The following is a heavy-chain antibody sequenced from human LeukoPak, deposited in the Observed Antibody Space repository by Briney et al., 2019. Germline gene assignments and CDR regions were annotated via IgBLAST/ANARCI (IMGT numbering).Heavy chain of an antibody. CDR1: GFTFSSYW. CDR2: VNSDGSIT. Sequence: PGGSLRLSCAASGFTFSSYWVHWVRQTPGKGLVWVSRVNSDGSITSYADSVKGRFTISRDNAKNTLYLQMNSLRAEDTAVYYCAIIPRAAVGPSARSPFHYWGQGTLVTVSS. J-gene: IGHJ4*02. D-gene: IGHD6-13*01. V-gene: IGHV3-74*01. CDR3: AIIPRAAVGPSARSPFHY.